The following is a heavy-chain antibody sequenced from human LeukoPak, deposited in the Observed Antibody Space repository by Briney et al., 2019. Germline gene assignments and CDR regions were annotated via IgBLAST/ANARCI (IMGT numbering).Heavy chain of an antibody. J-gene: IGHJ3*02. CDR3: AGRYDFWSGYYMPLGDSFDI. V-gene: IGHV1-2*07. CDR1: GYTFTGHY. D-gene: IGHD3-3*01. Sequence: ASAKVSCKASGYTFTGHYMHWVRQVPGLGLEWMGWINPKSGGTKYGHKFQGRVTMTGDMSISTVYMELSSLTSDDTAVYYCAGRYDFWSGYYMPLGDSFDIWGQGTMVTVSS. CDR2: INPKSGGT.